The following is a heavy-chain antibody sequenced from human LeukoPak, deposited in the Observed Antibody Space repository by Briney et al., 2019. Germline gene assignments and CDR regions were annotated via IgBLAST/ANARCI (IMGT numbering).Heavy chain of an antibody. J-gene: IGHJ4*02. Sequence: PGRSLRLSCAASGLIFSRDGMHWVRQAPGKGLEWVAVISDDGNIKYYADSVKGRFTVSRDISKNTVYLQMNGLKAEDTAVYYCARDDCSTTPCYAYWGQGTLVTVSS. CDR2: ISDDGNIK. CDR3: ARDDCSTTPCYAY. D-gene: IGHD2-2*01. V-gene: IGHV3-30*03. CDR1: GLIFSRDG.